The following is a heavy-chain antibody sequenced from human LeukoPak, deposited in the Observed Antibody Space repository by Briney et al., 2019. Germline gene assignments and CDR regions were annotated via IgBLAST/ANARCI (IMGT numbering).Heavy chain of an antibody. Sequence: PGGSLRLSCAASGFSFSSYWMSWVRQVPGKGLELMANIKQDGSEKYYVDSVKGRFTISRDNSKNTLYLQMSSLRAEDTAVYYCARGDYYDSSGYYFPDAFDIWGQGTMVTVSS. CDR3: ARGDYYDSSGYYFPDAFDI. V-gene: IGHV3-7*02. J-gene: IGHJ3*02. CDR2: IKQDGSEK. D-gene: IGHD3-22*01. CDR1: GFSFSSYW.